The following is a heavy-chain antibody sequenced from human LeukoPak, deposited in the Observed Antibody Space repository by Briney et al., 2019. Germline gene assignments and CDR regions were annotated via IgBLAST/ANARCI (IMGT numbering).Heavy chain of an antibody. D-gene: IGHD2-15*01. Sequence: ASVKVSCKASGGTFSSYAISWVRQAPGQGLGWMGGIIPIFGTANYAQKFQGRVTITADESTSTAYMELSSLRSEDTAVYYCARAAEPYCSGGSCFFTEDCWGQGTLVTVSS. V-gene: IGHV1-69*13. CDR1: GGTFSSYA. CDR2: IIPIFGTA. CDR3: ARAAEPYCSGGSCFFTEDC. J-gene: IGHJ4*02.